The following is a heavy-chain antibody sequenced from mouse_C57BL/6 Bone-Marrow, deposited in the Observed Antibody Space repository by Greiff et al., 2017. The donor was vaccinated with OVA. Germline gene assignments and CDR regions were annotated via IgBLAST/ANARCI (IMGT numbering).Heavy chain of an antibody. CDR3: ARGTVVYWYFDV. Sequence: QVQLKESGAELARPGASVKLSCKASGYTFTSYGISWVKQRTGQGLEWIGEIYPRSGNTYYNEKFKGKATLTADKSSSTAYMELRSLTSEDSAVYFCARGTVVYWYFDVWGTGTTVTVSS. D-gene: IGHD1-1*01. J-gene: IGHJ1*03. CDR2: IYPRSGNT. CDR1: GYTFTSYG. V-gene: IGHV1-81*01.